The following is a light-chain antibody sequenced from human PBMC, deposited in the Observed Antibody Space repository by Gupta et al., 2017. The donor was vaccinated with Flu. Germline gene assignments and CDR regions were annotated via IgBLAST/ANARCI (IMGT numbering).Light chain of an antibody. CDR3: QSMDTTGSYRV. Sequence: HELTQPPSVSVSPGETARITCSGEALSTQYTYWYQQKSGRAPVRLIYKDTERPSGIPERFSGSSSGSTVTLTISGGQTEDEADYYCQSMDTTGSYRVFGGGTKLAVL. CDR2: KDT. J-gene: IGLJ2*01. CDR1: ALSTQY. V-gene: IGLV3-25*03.